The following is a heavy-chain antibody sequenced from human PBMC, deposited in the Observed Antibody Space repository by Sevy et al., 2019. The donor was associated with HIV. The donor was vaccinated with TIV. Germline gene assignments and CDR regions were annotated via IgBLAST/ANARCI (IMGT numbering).Heavy chain of an antibody. CDR2: INHSGST. V-gene: IGHV4-34*01. Sequence: SETLSLTCAVYGGSFSGYYWNWIRQSPGKGLEWIGEINHSGSTHYNPSLKSRVTISVDTSKNQFSLRLNPVTAADTAVYYFARAPPVVVVPGAPRWFDPWGQGTLVTVSS. CDR1: GGSFSGYY. CDR3: ARAPPVVVVPGAPRWFDP. J-gene: IGHJ5*02. D-gene: IGHD2-2*01.